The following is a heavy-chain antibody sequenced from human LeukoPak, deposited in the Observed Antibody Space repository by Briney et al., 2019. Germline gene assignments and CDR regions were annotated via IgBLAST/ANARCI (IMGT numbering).Heavy chain of an antibody. CDR1: GFTFSSYG. D-gene: IGHD3-22*01. J-gene: IGHJ3*02. CDR2: IRYDGSNK. CDR3: AKVARYYYYDSSGYYDDAFDI. Sequence: PGGSLRLSCAASGFTFSSYGMHWVRQAPGKGLEWVAFIRYDGSNKYYADSVKGRFTISRDNSNNTLYLQMNSLRAEDTAVYYCAKVARYYYYDSSGYYDDAFDIWGQGTMVTVSS. V-gene: IGHV3-30*02.